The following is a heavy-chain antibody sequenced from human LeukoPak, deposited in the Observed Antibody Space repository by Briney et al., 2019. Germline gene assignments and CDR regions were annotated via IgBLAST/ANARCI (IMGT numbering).Heavy chain of an antibody. Sequence: PGGSLRLSCAASGFTFSSYAMSWVRRAPGKGLEWVSLIGGSDGRTRYADSVKGRFTISRDNSKNTLYLEMNSLRAEDTAVYYCAKDSSSYDWGYMDVWGKGTTVTISS. CDR2: IGGSDGRT. CDR3: AKDSSSYDWGYMDV. V-gene: IGHV3-23*01. D-gene: IGHD3-22*01. CDR1: GFTFSSYA. J-gene: IGHJ6*03.